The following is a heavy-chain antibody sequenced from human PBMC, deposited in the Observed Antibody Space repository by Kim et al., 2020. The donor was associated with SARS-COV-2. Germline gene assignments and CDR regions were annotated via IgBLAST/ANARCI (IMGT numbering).Heavy chain of an antibody. D-gene: IGHD3-3*01. J-gene: IGHJ4*02. CDR2: ISGSGGST. CDR1: GFTFSSYA. V-gene: IGHV3-23*01. Sequence: GGSLRLSCAASGFTFSSYAMSWVRQAPGKGLEWVSAISGSGGSTYYADSVKGRFTISRDNSKNTLYLQMNSLRAEDTAVYYCAKDPYDFWSGYPGYWGQGTLVTVSS. CDR3: AKDPYDFWSGYPGY.